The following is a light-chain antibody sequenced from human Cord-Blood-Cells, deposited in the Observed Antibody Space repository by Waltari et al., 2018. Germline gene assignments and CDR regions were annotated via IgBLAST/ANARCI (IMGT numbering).Light chain of an antibody. Sequence: QSVLTQPPSVSGAPRQRATIPCTWSSSNIGAGSDVDWYQQLPGPAPKLLIYGNSNRPSGVPDRFSGSKSGTSASLAITGLQAEDEADYYCQSYDSSLSVVFGGGTKLTVL. V-gene: IGLV1-40*01. CDR1: SSNIGAGSD. J-gene: IGLJ2*01. CDR3: QSYDSSLSVV. CDR2: GNS.